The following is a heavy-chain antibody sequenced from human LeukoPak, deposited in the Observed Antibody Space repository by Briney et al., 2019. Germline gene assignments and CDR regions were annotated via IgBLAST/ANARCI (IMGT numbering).Heavy chain of an antibody. Sequence: GGSLRLSCLATGFTFSNTWMSWVRQVPGKGLEWIGRITRESDGGTIDYAAPAKGRFTISRDDSKNTLFLQMNIMEIEGSAVYYCTTDQSGGWFFFDHWGQGALVSVSS. J-gene: IGHJ4*02. CDR3: TTDQSGGWFFFDH. CDR1: GFTFSNTW. V-gene: IGHV3-15*01. D-gene: IGHD6-19*01. CDR2: ITRESDGGTI.